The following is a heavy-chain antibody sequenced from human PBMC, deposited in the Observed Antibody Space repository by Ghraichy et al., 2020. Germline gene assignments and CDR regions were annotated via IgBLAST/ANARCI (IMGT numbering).Heavy chain of an antibody. CDR2: ISSSSSYI. Sequence: GGSLRLSCAASGFTFSSYSMNWVRQAPGKGLEWVSSISSSSSYIYYADSVKGRFTISRDNAKNSLYLQMNSLRAEDTAVYYCARPIAAAGNERGPDYYYGMDVWGQGTTVTVSS. J-gene: IGHJ6*02. CDR3: ARPIAAAGNERGPDYYYGMDV. CDR1: GFTFSSYS. D-gene: IGHD6-13*01. V-gene: IGHV3-21*01.